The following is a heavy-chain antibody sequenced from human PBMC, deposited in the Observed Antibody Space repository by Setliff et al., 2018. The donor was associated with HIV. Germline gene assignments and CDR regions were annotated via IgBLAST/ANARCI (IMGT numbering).Heavy chain of an antibody. CDR2: FYYSGST. Sequence: SETLSLTCVVSGDSISRSRYYWGWIRQPPGKGLEWIGSFYYSGSTSYNPSLKSRVTIAGDTSKNQFSLTLTSVAAADTAVYYCARLSGGMVPNYWGQGTLVTVSS. V-gene: IGHV4-39*01. CDR3: ARLSGGMVPNY. J-gene: IGHJ4*02. D-gene: IGHD3-10*01. CDR1: GDSISRSRYY.